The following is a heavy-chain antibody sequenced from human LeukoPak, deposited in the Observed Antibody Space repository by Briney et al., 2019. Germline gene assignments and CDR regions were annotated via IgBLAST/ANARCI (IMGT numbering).Heavy chain of an antibody. Sequence: GRSLRLSCAASRFTFSSYAMDWVRQAPGKGLEWVAVVSYDGSNKYYADSVKGRFTISRDNSRNTLYLQMNRLRADDTAVYYCVRDLTGKNGEYGSVGYWGQGTLVTVSS. CDR1: RFTFSSYA. CDR3: VRDLTGKNGEYGSVGY. D-gene: IGHD4-17*01. J-gene: IGHJ4*02. V-gene: IGHV3-30-3*01. CDR2: VSYDGSNK.